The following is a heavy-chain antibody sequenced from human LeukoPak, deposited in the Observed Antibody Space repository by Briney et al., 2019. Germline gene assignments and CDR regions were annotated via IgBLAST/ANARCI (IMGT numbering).Heavy chain of an antibody. CDR3: ARERSKYYYYGMDV. CDR1: GFTFSSYG. CDR2: IWYDGSNK. V-gene: IGHV3-33*01. Sequence: PGGSLRLSCAASGFTFSSYGMHWVRQAPGKGLEWVAVIWYDGSNKYYADSVKGRFTISRDNSKNTLYLQMNSLRAEDTAVYYCARERSKYYYYGMDVWGQGTTVTVSS. J-gene: IGHJ6*02.